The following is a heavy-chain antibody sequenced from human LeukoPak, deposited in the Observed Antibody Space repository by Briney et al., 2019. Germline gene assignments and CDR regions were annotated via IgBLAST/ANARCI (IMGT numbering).Heavy chain of an antibody. CDR1: GFTFSSYW. V-gene: IGHV3-74*01. J-gene: IGHJ4*02. CDR3: ARRGYSDSSGYDY. Sequence: GGSLRLSCAASGFTFSSYWMHWVRQAPGKGLVWVSRVNRDGNSTTYADSVKGRFTISRDNAKNSLYLQINSLRAEDTAIYYCARRGYSDSSGYDYWGQGILVTVSS. CDR2: VNRDGNST. D-gene: IGHD3-22*01.